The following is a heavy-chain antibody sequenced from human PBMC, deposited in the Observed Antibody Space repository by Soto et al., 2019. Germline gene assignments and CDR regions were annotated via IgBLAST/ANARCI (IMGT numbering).Heavy chain of an antibody. CDR2: IYHSGST. J-gene: IGHJ5*02. CDR1: GGSISSGGYS. V-gene: IGHV4-30-2*01. CDR3: ARVSTP. Sequence: SETLSLTCADSGGSISSGGYSWSWIRQPPGKGLEWIGYIYHSGSTYYNPSLKSRVTISVDRSKNQFSLKLSSVTAADTAVYYCARVSTPWGQGTLVTLSS.